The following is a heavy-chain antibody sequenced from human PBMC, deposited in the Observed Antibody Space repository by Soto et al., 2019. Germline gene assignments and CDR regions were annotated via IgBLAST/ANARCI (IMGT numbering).Heavy chain of an antibody. D-gene: IGHD6-13*01. CDR1: GFTFSSYG. V-gene: IGHV3-30*18. CDR2: ISYDGSNK. CDR3: AKDLLERGSSSRYYYYGMDV. J-gene: IGHJ6*02. Sequence: QVQLVESGGGVVQPGRSLRLSCAASGFTFSSYGMHWVRQAPGKGLEWVAVISYDGSNKYYADSVKGRFTISRDNSKNTLYLQMNSLRAEDTAVYYCAKDLLERGSSSRYYYYGMDVWGQGTTVTVSS.